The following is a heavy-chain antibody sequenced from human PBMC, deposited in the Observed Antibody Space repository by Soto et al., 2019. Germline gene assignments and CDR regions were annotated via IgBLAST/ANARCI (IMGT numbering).Heavy chain of an antibody. Sequence: SGGSLRLSCAASGFTFSSYGMHWVRQAPGKGLEWVAVISYDGSNKYYADSVKGRFTISRDNSKNTLYLQMNSLRAEDTAVYYCAKDAWTYYYYGMDVWGQGTTVTVSS. CDR2: ISYDGSNK. V-gene: IGHV3-30*18. CDR1: GFTFSSYG. J-gene: IGHJ6*02. CDR3: AKDAWTYYYYGMDV. D-gene: IGHD3-16*01.